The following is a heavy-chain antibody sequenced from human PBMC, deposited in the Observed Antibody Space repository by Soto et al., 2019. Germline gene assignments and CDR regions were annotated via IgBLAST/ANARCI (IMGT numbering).Heavy chain of an antibody. CDR3: ARVRCFNGLCHTADYGMDV. Sequence: SVKVSCKASGDVFRSYGINWVRQAPGQGPEWMGGIIPISGTTNYAQKFQGRVAITADESTDTVYMELSRLRSEDTAVYFCARVRCFNGLCHTADYGMDVWGQGTTVTVSS. CDR2: IIPISGTT. V-gene: IGHV1-69*13. CDR1: GDVFRSYG. D-gene: IGHD2-8*01. J-gene: IGHJ6*02.